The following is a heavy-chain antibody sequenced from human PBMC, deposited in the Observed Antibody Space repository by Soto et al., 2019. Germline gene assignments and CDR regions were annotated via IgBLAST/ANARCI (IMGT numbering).Heavy chain of an antibody. Sequence: QVQLVESGGGVVQPGRSLRLSCAASGFTFSSYGMHWVRQAPGKGLEWVAVISYDGSNKYYADSVKGRFTISRDNSKNTLYLQMNSLRAEDTAVYYCAKDRGIVVVLFTSFALPYGMDVWGQGTTVTVSS. D-gene: IGHD2-2*01. CDR3: AKDRGIVVVLFTSFALPYGMDV. V-gene: IGHV3-30*18. CDR2: ISYDGSNK. J-gene: IGHJ6*02. CDR1: GFTFSSYG.